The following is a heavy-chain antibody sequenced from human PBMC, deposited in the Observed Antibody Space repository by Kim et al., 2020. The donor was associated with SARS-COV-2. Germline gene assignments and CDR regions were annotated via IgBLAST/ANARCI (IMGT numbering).Heavy chain of an antibody. CDR3: ARGLNYGMDV. J-gene: IGHJ6*02. V-gene: IGHV1-3*01. CDR2: NT. D-gene: IGHD3-16*01. Sequence: NTKYSQKFQGRVTITRDTSASTAYMGLSSLTSEYTAVYYCARGLNYGMDVWGQGTTVTVSS.